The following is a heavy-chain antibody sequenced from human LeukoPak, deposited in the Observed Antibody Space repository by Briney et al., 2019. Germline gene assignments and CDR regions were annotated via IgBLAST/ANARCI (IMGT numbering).Heavy chain of an antibody. V-gene: IGHV1-46*01. Sequence: ASVKSSSEASGDTFAIYYIHWVRQAPGEGLEWIGIINPSAGSTSYAQKLQRRVTMTTDTSTSTAYMELRSLRSDDTAVYYCARPLYYDSSGCFSHWGQGTLVTVSS. J-gene: IGHJ4*02. CDR3: ARPLYYDSSGCFSH. D-gene: IGHD3-22*01. CDR1: GDTFAIYY. CDR2: INPSAGST.